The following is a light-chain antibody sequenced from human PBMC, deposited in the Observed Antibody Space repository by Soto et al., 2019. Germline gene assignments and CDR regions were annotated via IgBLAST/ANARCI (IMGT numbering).Light chain of an antibody. J-gene: IGKJ5*01. Sequence: IQRTKSPSSLSASVGDEATLSCRASQTIVTYLNWYQQKPGKAPKLLSYDASSLQTGVPSRFSGSGSGTDFTLTISSLQAEDFAIYYCQQSYMTLITFGQGTSVEI. CDR2: DAS. CDR3: QQSYMTLIT. V-gene: IGKV1-39*01. CDR1: QTIVTY.